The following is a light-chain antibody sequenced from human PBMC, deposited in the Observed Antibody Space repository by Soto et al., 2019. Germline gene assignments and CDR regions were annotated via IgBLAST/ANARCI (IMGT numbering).Light chain of an antibody. J-gene: IGLJ3*02. Sequence: QSALTQPPSASGSPGQSVTISCTGTSSDVGAYNSVSWYQQHPGKAPRLMIYEVNKRPSGVPDRFSGSKSGNMASLTVSGLQVEDEADYYCNSHGGSNNFWVFGGGTKVTVL. CDR2: EVN. V-gene: IGLV2-8*01. CDR3: NSHGGSNNFWV. CDR1: SSDVGAYNS.